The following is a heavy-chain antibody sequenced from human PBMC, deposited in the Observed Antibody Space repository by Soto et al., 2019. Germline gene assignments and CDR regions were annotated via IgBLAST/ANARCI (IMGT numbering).Heavy chain of an antibody. V-gene: IGHV3-48*03. Sequence: EESGGGLVQPGGSLRLSCAASGFTFSDYEMNWVRQAPGKGLEWVSYISLSGTTIHYADSVKGRFTISRDNAKNSVYLQMNSLRVEDTAIYYCAREGGFDWFYPWGQGTLVTVSS. CDR2: ISLSGTTI. CDR3: AREGGFDWFYP. J-gene: IGHJ5*02. CDR1: GFTFSDYE.